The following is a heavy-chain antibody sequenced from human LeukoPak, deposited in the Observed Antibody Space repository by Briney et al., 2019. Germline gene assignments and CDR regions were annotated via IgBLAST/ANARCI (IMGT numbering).Heavy chain of an antibody. CDR2: ISYIVNT. J-gene: IGHJ3*02. V-gene: IGHV4-59*11. Sequence: SETLSLTCAVSADSFSSHYWTWIRQSPGKGLEWIGYISYIVNTNYNPSLKSRVTISIATSKNQFSLKLRSVTAADTAVYYCARDLVTVTKGFDIWGQGTMVSVSS. CDR3: ARDLVTVTKGFDI. D-gene: IGHD4-17*01. CDR1: ADSFSSHY.